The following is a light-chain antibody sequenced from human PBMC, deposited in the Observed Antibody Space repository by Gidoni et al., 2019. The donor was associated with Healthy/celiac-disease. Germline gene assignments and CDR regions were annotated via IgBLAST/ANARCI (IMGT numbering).Light chain of an antibody. J-gene: IGLJ2*01. CDR2: EGS. CDR1: SSDVGSYNL. Sequence: QSALTQPASVSGSPGQSITISCTGTSSDVGSYNLVSWYQQPPGKAPKLMIYEGSKRPSGFSNRFSGSKSGNTASLTISGLQAEDEADYYCCAYAGSSTLVVFGGGTKLTVL. CDR3: CAYAGSSTLVV. V-gene: IGLV2-23*01.